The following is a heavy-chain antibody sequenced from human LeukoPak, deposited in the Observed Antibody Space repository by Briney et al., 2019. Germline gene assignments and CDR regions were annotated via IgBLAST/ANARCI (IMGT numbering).Heavy chain of an antibody. Sequence: SETLSLTCTVSGGSISTYYWSWIRQPPGKGLECIGYIYYSGSTNYNPSLKSRVTISVDTSKNQFSLKLSSVTAADTAVYYCARCGNIVLMVYAYFDYWGQGTLAPVSP. CDR2: IYYSGST. V-gene: IGHV4-59*08. D-gene: IGHD2-8*01. J-gene: IGHJ4*02. CDR3: ARCGNIVLMVYAYFDY. CDR1: GGSISTYY.